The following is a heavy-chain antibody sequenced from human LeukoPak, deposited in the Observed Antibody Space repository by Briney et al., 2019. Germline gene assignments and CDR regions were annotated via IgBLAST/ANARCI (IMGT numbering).Heavy chain of an antibody. V-gene: IGHV3-72*01. CDR1: GFTFSDHH. D-gene: IGHD6-13*01. CDR3: ARAPSISPAGFFDY. CDR2: TRNKAKSYTT. J-gene: IGHJ4*02. Sequence: GGSLRHSCEASGFTFSDHHMDWVRQAPGKGLEWVGRTRNKAKSYTTEYAASVKGRFTVSRDDSKNSLYLQMNSLNTEDTAVYYCARAPSISPAGFFDYWGQGTLVTVSS.